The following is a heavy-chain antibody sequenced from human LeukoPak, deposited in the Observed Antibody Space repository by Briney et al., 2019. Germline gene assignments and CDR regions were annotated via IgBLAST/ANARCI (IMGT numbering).Heavy chain of an antibody. D-gene: IGHD6-13*01. CDR3: ARGLWSSSNWHVSAFDF. V-gene: IGHV3-48*03. J-gene: IGHJ3*01. CDR2: ISSSGSTI. CDR1: GFTFSSYE. Sequence: GGSLRLSCAASGFTFSSYEMNWVRQAPGKGLEWVSYISSSGSTIYYADSVKGRFTISRDNAKNSLYLQMNSLRAEDTAVYYCARGLWSSSNWHVSAFDFWGQGTMVTV.